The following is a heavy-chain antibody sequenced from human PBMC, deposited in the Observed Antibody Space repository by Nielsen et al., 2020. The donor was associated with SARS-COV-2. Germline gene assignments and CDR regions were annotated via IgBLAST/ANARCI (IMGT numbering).Heavy chain of an antibody. CDR1: GGTFSSYA. V-gene: IGHV1-2*04. Sequence: ASVKVSCKASGGTFSSYAISWVRQAPGQGLEWMGWINPNSGGTNYAQKFQGWVTMTRDTSISTAYMELSRLRSDDTAVYYCARGGGMTGYSGHMDVWGKGTTVTVSS. J-gene: IGHJ6*03. D-gene: IGHD3-9*01. CDR3: ARGGGMTGYSGHMDV. CDR2: INPNSGGT.